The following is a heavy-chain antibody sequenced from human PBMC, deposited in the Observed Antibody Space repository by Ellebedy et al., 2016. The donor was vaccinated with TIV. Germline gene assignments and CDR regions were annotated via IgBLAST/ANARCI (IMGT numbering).Heavy chain of an antibody. CDR1: GYSFTNYD. D-gene: IGHD1-26*01. Sequence: AASVKVSCKASGYSFTNYDIIWVRQAPGQGLEWMGWINPNSGGTNYAQKFQGWVTMTRDTSISTAYMELSRLRSDDTAVYYCARDGGSYSDFDYWGQGTLVTVSS. CDR2: INPNSGGT. J-gene: IGHJ4*02. CDR3: ARDGGSYSDFDY. V-gene: IGHV1-2*04.